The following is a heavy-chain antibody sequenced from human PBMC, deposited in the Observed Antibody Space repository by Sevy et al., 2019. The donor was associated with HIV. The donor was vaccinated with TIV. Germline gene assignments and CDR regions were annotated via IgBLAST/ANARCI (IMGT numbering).Heavy chain of an antibody. CDR2: INPNNGDT. D-gene: IGHD6-19*01. Sequence: ASVKVSCKTSGYTFTGHYIQWVRQAPGQGLEWVGRINPNNGDTKYAQNLKGRVTMTRDTSIRTVYMELNRVTSEDTAIYFCAREGGSGWNFDYWGQGTQVTVSS. V-gene: IGHV1-2*06. J-gene: IGHJ4*02. CDR3: AREGGSGWNFDY. CDR1: GYTFTGHY.